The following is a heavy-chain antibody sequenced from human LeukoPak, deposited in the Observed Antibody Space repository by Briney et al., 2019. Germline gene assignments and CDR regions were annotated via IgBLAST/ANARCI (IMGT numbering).Heavy chain of an antibody. D-gene: IGHD2-15*01. Sequence: GGSLRLSCATSGFIFSNYAVNWVRQAPGKGLEWVSSTSSSSSYIYNADSVKGRFTISRDNAKKSLYLQMNSLRAEGTAVYYCARGTLDAFDIWGQGTMVTVSS. CDR2: TSSSSSYI. J-gene: IGHJ3*02. V-gene: IGHV3-21*01. CDR3: ARGTLDAFDI. CDR1: GFIFSNYA.